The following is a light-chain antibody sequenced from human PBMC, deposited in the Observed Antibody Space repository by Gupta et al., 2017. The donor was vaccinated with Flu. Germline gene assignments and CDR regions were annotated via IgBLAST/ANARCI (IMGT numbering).Light chain of an antibody. CDR1: QSVSSN. V-gene: IGKV3-15*01. J-gene: IGKJ1*01. CDR2: DAS. Sequence: ATLSVSPGERATISCRASQSVSSNLAWYQQKPGQAPRLLMYDASTRDTGIPARFSGRGVGTEFTLTISSRQSEDFAVYYCQHYKDWPPWTFGQGTKVEIK. CDR3: QHYKDWPPWT.